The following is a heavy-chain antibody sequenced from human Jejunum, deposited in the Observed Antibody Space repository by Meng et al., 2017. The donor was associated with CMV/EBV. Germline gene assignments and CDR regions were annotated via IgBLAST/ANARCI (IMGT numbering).Heavy chain of an antibody. Sequence: ASGFTFSSHAMHWVRQAPGKGLYWLAVASNDGSNEYYTDSVEGRFTIFRDNSKNTLYLQMNSLRGEDTAVYYCVREPMDIVSRFDYWGQGTLVTVSS. D-gene: IGHD5-12*01. CDR2: ASNDGSNE. CDR3: VREPMDIVSRFDY. CDR1: GFTFSSHA. V-gene: IGHV3-30*04. J-gene: IGHJ5*01.